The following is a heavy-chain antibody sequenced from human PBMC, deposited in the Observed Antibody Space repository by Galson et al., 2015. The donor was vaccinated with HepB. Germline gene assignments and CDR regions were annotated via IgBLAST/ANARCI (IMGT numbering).Heavy chain of an antibody. V-gene: IGHV1-69*04. CDR3: ARGSYYKALDAFDI. Sequence: SVKVSCKASGGTFSSYAISWVRQAPGQGLEWVARIIPILGIANYAQKFQGRVTITADKSTGTAYMELSSLRSEDTAVYYCARGSYYKALDAFDIWGQGTRVTVSS. J-gene: IGHJ3*02. CDR1: GGTFSSYA. D-gene: IGHD3-10*01. CDR2: IIPILGIA.